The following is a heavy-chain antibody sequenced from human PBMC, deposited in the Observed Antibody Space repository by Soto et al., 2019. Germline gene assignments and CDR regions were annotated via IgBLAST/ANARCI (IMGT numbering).Heavy chain of an antibody. CDR2: ISYDGSNK. CDR3: EKDKRAFFDY. CDR1: GFTFSSYG. V-gene: IGHV3-30*18. J-gene: IGHJ4*02. Sequence: QVQLVESGGGVVQPGRSLRLSCAASGFTFSSYGMHWVRQAPGKGLEWVAVISYDGSNKYYADSVKGRFTISRDNSKNTLYLQMNSLRAEDTAVYYCEKDKRAFFDYWGQGTLVTVSS. D-gene: IGHD3-3*02.